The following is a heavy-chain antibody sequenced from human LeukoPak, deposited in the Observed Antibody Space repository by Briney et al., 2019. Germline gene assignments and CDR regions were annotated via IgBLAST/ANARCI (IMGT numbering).Heavy chain of an antibody. CDR1: GLIFSNYA. D-gene: IGHD3-22*01. Sequence: GSLRLSCAASGLIFSNYAMSWVRQAPGKGLEWVSGISGSGGSTYYADSVKGRFTISRDNSKNTLYLQMNSLRAEDSAVYYCATRNYYETNRYYYEYYFDYWGQGTLVTVSS. V-gene: IGHV3-23*01. CDR3: ATRNYYETNRYYYEYYFDY. J-gene: IGHJ4*02. CDR2: ISGSGGST.